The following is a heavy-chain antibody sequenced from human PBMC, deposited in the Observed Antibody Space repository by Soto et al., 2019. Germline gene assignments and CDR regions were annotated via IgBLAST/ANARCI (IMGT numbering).Heavy chain of an antibody. V-gene: IGHV3-30*03. Sequence: QVQLVESGGGVVQPGRSLRLSCAASGFTFSDYVRHWVRHVPGKGLEWVAVISHDERIKYYADSVKGRFTISRDNSNNLMYLQMDSLQTEDTALSYCARRLEGASFALLDYWGQGTLVTVSS. J-gene: IGHJ4*02. CDR1: GFTFSDYV. D-gene: IGHD3-22*01. CDR2: ISHDERIK. CDR3: ARRLEGASFALLDY.